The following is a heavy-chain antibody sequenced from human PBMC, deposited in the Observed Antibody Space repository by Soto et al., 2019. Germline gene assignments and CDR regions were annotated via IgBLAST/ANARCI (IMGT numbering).Heavy chain of an antibody. CDR2: IYKSTTT. J-gene: IGHJ5*01. CDR1: CDSISTVDYF. CDR3: ARGRYCLTGRCFPNWFDS. V-gene: IGHV4-30-4*01. Sequence: PSETVSLTCSVSCDSISTVDYFWAWIRQPPGQALEYIGYIYKSTTTYYNPSFESRVAISLGTSKSQFSLTVTSVTAADTAVYFCARGRYCLTGRCFPNWFDSWGQGTLVTVSS. D-gene: IGHD2-15*01.